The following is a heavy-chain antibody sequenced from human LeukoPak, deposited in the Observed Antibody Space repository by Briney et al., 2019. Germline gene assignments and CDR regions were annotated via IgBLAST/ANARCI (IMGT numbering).Heavy chain of an antibody. D-gene: IGHD3-3*01. V-gene: IGHV3-21*01. CDR1: GFTFSSYS. J-gene: IGHJ6*02. Sequence: PGGSLRLFCVASGFTFSSYSMNWVRQAPGKGLEWVSSISSRSSYKHYADSVRGRFTISRDNAKNTLYLQMNSLSAEDTAVYYCARHPTGSYDFLCEPGYYYGMDVWGQGTTATDSS. CDR2: ISSRSSYK. CDR3: ARHPTGSYDFLCEPGYYYGMDV.